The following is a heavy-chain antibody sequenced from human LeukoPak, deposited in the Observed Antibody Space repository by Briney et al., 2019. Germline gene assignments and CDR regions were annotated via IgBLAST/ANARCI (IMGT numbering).Heavy chain of an antibody. D-gene: IGHD2-15*01. CDR2: ISAYNGNT. Sequence: ASVKVSCKASGYTFTSYGISWVRQAPGQGLEWMGWISAYNGNTNNAQKLQGRVTMTTDTSTSTAYMELSSLRSEDTAVYYCARDCSGGSCYDYWGQGTLVTVSS. CDR1: GYTFTSYG. V-gene: IGHV1-18*01. CDR3: ARDCSGGSCYDY. J-gene: IGHJ4*02.